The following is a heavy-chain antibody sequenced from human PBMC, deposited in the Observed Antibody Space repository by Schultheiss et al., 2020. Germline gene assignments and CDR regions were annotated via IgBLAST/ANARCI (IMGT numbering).Heavy chain of an antibody. V-gene: IGHV1-18*01. CDR1: GGTFSSYA. CDR3: ARDEDYGGSWFDP. D-gene: IGHD4-23*01. Sequence: ASVKVSCKASGGTFSSYAISWVRQAPGQGLEWMGGINPNSGGTNYAQKLQGRVTMTTDTSTSTAYMELSRLRSDDTAVYYCARDEDYGGSWFDPWGQGTLVTVSS. CDR2: INPNSGGT. J-gene: IGHJ5*02.